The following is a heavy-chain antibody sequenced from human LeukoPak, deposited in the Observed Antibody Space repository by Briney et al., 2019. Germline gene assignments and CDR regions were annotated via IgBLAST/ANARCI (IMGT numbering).Heavy chain of an antibody. CDR3: ARDLAAAGTHYYYYYGMDV. Sequence: GASVKVSCKASGYTFTGYYMHWVRQAPGQGLEWMGWINPNSGGTNYAQKFQGRVTMTRDTSISTAYMELSRLRSDDTAVYYCARDLAAAGTHYYYYYGMDVWGQGTTVTVSS. J-gene: IGHJ6*02. CDR2: INPNSGGT. CDR1: GYTFTGYY. D-gene: IGHD6-13*01. V-gene: IGHV1-2*02.